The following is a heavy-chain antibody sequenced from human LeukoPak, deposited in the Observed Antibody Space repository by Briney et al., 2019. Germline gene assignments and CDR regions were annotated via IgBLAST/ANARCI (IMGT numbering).Heavy chain of an antibody. D-gene: IGHD5-12*01. CDR1: GYTFTSYY. V-gene: IGHV1-46*01. Sequence: ASVKVSCKASGYTFTSYYMHWVRQAPGQGLEWMGIINPSGGSTSYAQKFQGRVSMSKDTSTSTVYMELSSLRSEDTAVYYCARAVRGDFRGNDYDNWGQGTLVTVSS. CDR2: INPSGGST. J-gene: IGHJ4*02. CDR3: ARAVRGDFRGNDYDN.